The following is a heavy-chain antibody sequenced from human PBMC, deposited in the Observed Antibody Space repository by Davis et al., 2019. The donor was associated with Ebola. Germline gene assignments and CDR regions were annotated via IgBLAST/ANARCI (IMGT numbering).Heavy chain of an antibody. Sequence: PGGSLRLSCEASGFTSGDSWMTWVRQAPGTGLEWIGRTKNEPHGGTTDFAAPVKGRFTISRDDSKSTLFLDIIRLKTDDTAVYYCTTTDPIFDAFDLWGQGTLVTVSS. J-gene: IGHJ3*01. CDR1: GFTSGDSW. CDR3: TTTDPIFDAFDL. V-gene: IGHV3-15*05. CDR2: TKNEPHGGTT.